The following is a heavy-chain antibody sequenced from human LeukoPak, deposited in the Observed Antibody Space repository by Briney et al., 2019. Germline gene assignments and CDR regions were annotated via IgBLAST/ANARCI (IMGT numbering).Heavy chain of an antibody. V-gene: IGHV3-23*01. CDR1: GFTFSSYA. CDR3: AKDSWKADRGY. J-gene: IGHJ4*02. CDR2: ISGSGGST. Sequence: GGSLRLSCAASGFTFSSYAMSWVRQAPGKGLEWVSAISGSGGSTYYADSVKGRFTISRDNSENTLYLQMNSLRAEGTAVYYCAKDSWKADRGYWGQGTLVTVSS. D-gene: IGHD1-1*01.